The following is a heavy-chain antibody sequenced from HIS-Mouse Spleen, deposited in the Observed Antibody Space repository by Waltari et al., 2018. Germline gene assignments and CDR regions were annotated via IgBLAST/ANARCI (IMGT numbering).Heavy chain of an antibody. J-gene: IGHJ4*02. Sequence: QVQLVQSGAEVKKPGASVRVSCKASGYTFTGHYMHWVRRAPGQGLEWMGWINPNSGGTNYAQKFQGRVTMTRDTSISTAYMELSRLRSDDTAVYYCARYNALYRLYYFDYWGQGTLVTVSS. V-gene: IGHV1-2*02. CDR1: GYTFTGHY. CDR2: INPNSGGT. D-gene: IGHD2-2*02. CDR3: ARYNALYRLYYFDY.